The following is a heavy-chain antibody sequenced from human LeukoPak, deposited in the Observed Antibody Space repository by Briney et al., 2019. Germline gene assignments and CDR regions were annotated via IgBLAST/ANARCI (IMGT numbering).Heavy chain of an antibody. CDR1: GGSISSYY. CDR3: AVSVVVPAAAYYYYGMDV. D-gene: IGHD2-2*01. J-gene: IGHJ6*02. Sequence: SETLSLTCTVSGGSISSYYWSWIRQPAGKGLEWIGRIYTSGSTNYNPSLKSRVTISVDTSKNQFSLKLSSVTAADTAVYYCAVSVVVPAAAYYYYGMDVWGQGTTVTVSS. V-gene: IGHV4-4*07. CDR2: IYTSGST.